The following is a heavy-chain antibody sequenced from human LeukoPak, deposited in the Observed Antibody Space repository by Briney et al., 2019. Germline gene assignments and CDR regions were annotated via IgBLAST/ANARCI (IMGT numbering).Heavy chain of an antibody. J-gene: IGHJ5*02. CDR1: GYTFTSYY. D-gene: IGHD4-17*01. V-gene: IGHV1-46*01. CDR2: INPSGGST. CDR3: ARDLSVSATVTTGWFDP. Sequence: GASVKVSCKASGYTFTSYYMHWVRQAPGQGLEWMGIINPSGGSTSYAQKFQGRVTMTRDTSTSTAYMELRSLRSDDTAVYYCARDLSVSATVTTGWFDPWGQGTLVTVSS.